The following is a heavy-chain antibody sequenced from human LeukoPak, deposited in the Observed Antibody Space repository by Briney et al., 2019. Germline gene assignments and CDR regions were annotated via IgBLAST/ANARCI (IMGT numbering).Heavy chain of an antibody. CDR3: ARGGYYYDSSGYLFDY. J-gene: IGHJ4*02. Sequence: PGGSLRLSCAASGFTVSSNYMSWVRQAPGKGPEWVSVIYSGGSTYYADSVKGRFTISIDNCKNTLYLQMNSLRAEDTAVYYCARGGYYYDSSGYLFDYWGQGTPVTVSS. D-gene: IGHD3-22*01. V-gene: IGHV3-53*01. CDR1: GFTVSSNY. CDR2: IYSGGST.